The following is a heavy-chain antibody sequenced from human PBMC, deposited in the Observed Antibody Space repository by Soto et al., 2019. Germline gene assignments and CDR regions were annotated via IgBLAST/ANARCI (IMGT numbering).Heavy chain of an antibody. CDR3: ANQFCSGINCDNWFDP. D-gene: IGHD2-2*01. Sequence: QVQLVQSGPEVKKPGASVKVSCQTSGYTFTAFGITWVRQDPGQGLEWMGWISTYNDDTKYAQKVQGRLTMTTDTSTNTAYMELRSLTTADTAVSYFANQFCSGINCDNWFDPWGQGTLVTVSS. CDR2: ISTYNDDT. CDR1: GYTFTAFG. V-gene: IGHV1-18*01. J-gene: IGHJ5*02.